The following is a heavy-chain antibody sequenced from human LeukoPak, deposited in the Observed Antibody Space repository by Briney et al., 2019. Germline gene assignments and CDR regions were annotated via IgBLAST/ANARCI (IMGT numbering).Heavy chain of an antibody. CDR2: INAGNGNT. CDR3: ARRSLDTAMVSDAFDI. CDR1: GYTFTSYA. D-gene: IGHD5-18*01. J-gene: IGHJ3*02. V-gene: IGHV1-3*01. Sequence: ASVKVSFKASGYTFTSYAMHWVRQAPGQRLEWMGWINAGNGNTKYSQKFQGRVTITRNTSASTAYMELSSLRSEDTAVYYCARRSLDTAMVSDAFDIWGQGTMVTVSS.